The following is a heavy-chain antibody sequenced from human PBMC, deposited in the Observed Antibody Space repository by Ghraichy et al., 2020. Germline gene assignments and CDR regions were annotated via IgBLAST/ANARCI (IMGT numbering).Heavy chain of an antibody. J-gene: IGHJ4*02. CDR3: TRVTVVERGYTPFKLDY. Sequence: GGSLRLSCAASGFTFSRYWIHWVRQAPGKGLVWVSRVSNDGSSTSYADSVKGRFTISRDNAKNTLYMQMNSLRAEDTAVYYCTRVTVVERGYTPFKLDYWRQGTLVTVSS. V-gene: IGHV3-74*01. CDR1: GFTFSRYW. D-gene: IGHD5-12*01. CDR2: VSNDGSST.